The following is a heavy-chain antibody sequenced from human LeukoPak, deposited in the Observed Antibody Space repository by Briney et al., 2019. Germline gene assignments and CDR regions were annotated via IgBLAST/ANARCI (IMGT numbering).Heavy chain of an antibody. CDR1: GASVSTSH. CDR2: LSYTGKT. Sequence: SETLSLTCVVSGASVSTSHWNWIRQLPGKGLEWIGCLSYTGKTDYNPSLASRVTISLGTSKNQVSLKLRYVTAADTAVYYCSEGYFEPFDHWGQGTLVTVSS. D-gene: IGHD2/OR15-2a*01. V-gene: IGHV4-59*02. J-gene: IGHJ4*02. CDR3: SEGYFEPFDH.